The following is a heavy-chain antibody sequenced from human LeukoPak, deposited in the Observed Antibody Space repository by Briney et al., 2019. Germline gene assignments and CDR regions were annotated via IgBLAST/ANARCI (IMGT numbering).Heavy chain of an antibody. CDR2: ISDHGGNT. CDR3: ARLHDRSGYYSHDLSYYMDV. CDR1: GFTISSYA. D-gene: IGHD3-22*01. J-gene: IGHJ6*03. Sequence: GGSLRLSCAASGFTISSYAMSWLRQAPGKGVEGVLAISDHGGNTDYTDSVQSRLTISRDNSKNTLHQQMNSLRAEDTAVYYCARLHDRSGYYSHDLSYYMDVWGKGTTVTVSS. V-gene: IGHV3-23*01.